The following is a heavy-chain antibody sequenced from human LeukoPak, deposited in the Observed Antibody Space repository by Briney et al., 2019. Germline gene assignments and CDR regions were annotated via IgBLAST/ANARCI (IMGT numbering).Heavy chain of an antibody. CDR3: VSDPVAATNH. CDR2: INSDGSVT. D-gene: IGHD6-19*01. Sequence: GGSLRLSCAASGFTFSSYWMHWVRQGPGKWLVWVSRINSDGSVTSYADSVKGRFTISRDNAKNTVYLQMNSLRAEDTAVYYCVSDPVAATNHWGQGTLVTVSS. J-gene: IGHJ5*02. V-gene: IGHV3-74*01. CDR1: GFTFSSYW.